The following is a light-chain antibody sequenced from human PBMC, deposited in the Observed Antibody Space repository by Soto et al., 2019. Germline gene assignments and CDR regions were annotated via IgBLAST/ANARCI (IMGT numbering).Light chain of an antibody. CDR1: QSVSSY. CDR3: QQRSNWLS. J-gene: IGKJ4*01. Sequence: EIVLTQSPATLSLSPGERATISCRASQSVSSYLAWYQQKPGQAPRLLIYDASNRATGIPARFSGSGSGTDFTLTISSLEPEDFAVYYCQQRSNWLSFGGGTKV. V-gene: IGKV3-11*01. CDR2: DAS.